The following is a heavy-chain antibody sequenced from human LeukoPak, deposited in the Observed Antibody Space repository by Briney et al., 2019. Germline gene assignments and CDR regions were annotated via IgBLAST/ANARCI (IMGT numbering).Heavy chain of an antibody. D-gene: IGHD3-10*01. V-gene: IGHV1-46*01. Sequence: ASVKVSCKASGYTFTSYFMHWVRQAPGQGLEWMGIINPSGGGTSYAQKFQGRVTMTRDMSTSTVYMELSSLRSDDTAVYYCARDPPRHPYGSGSWSVSPGFDYWGQGTLVTVSS. CDR1: GYTFTSYF. CDR2: INPSGGGT. J-gene: IGHJ4*02. CDR3: ARDPPRHPYGSGSWSVSPGFDY.